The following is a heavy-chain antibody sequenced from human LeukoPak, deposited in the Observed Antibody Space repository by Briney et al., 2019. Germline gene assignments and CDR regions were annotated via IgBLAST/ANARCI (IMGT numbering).Heavy chain of an antibody. Sequence: SSETLSLTCTVSGGSISSYYWSWIRQPPGKGLEWIGYIYYSGSTNYNPSLKSRVTISVDTSKNQFSLKLSSVTAADTAVYYCAREVENYYGSGSYGWFDPWGQGTLVTVSS. CDR3: AREVENYYGSGSYGWFDP. V-gene: IGHV4-59*01. J-gene: IGHJ5*02. CDR2: IYYSGST. CDR1: GGSISSYY. D-gene: IGHD3-10*01.